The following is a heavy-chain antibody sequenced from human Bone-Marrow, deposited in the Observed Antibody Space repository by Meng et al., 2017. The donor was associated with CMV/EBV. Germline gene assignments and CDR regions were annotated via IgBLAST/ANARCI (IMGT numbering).Heavy chain of an antibody. Sequence: ASVKVSCKASGYTFTSYGICWVRQAPGQGLEWMGWISAYNGNTNYAQKLQGRVTMTTDTSTSTAYMELRSLRSDDTAVYYCARERRRVTYYYGSGNPVGSYYGMDVWGQGTTVTVSS. V-gene: IGHV1-18*01. J-gene: IGHJ6*02. CDR1: GYTFTSYG. CDR3: ARERRRVTYYYGSGNPVGSYYGMDV. CDR2: ISAYNGNT. D-gene: IGHD3-10*01.